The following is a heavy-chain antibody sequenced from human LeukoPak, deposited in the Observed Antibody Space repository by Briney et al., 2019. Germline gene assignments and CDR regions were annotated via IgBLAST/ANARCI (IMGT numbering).Heavy chain of an antibody. Sequence: SETLSLTCAVYGVSFSGYYWSWIRQPPGKGLEWIGEINHSGSTNYNPSLKSRVTISVDTSKNQFSLKLGSVTAADTAVYYCARLDSDILTGYIFPWGQGTLVTVSS. CDR2: INHSGST. J-gene: IGHJ5*02. D-gene: IGHD3-9*01. CDR1: GVSFSGYY. V-gene: IGHV4-34*01. CDR3: ARLDSDILTGYIFP.